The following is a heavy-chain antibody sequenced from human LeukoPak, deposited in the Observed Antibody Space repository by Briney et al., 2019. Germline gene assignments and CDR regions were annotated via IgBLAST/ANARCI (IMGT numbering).Heavy chain of an antibody. CDR1: GFTFSSYD. Sequence: PGGSLRLSCAASGFTFSSYDMHWVRQAPGKGLEWVAFIRYDGSNKYYADSVKGRFTISRDDSKSTLYLLINSLRAEDTAVYYCAKGYIYDSAYFDYWGQGTLVTVSS. J-gene: IGHJ4*02. V-gene: IGHV3-30*02. CDR2: IRYDGSNK. D-gene: IGHD5-18*01. CDR3: AKGYIYDSAYFDY.